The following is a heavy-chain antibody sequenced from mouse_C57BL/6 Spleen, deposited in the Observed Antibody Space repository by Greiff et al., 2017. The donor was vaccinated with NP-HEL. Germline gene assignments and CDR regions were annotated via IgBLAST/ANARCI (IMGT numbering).Heavy chain of an antibody. J-gene: IGHJ2*01. CDR3: TTGTVVADFDY. D-gene: IGHD1-1*01. V-gene: IGHV14-4*01. Sequence: VQLQQSGAELVRPGASVKLSCTASGFNIKDDYMHWVKQRPEQGLEWIGWIDPENGDTEYASKFQGKATITADTSSNTAYLQLSSLTSEDTAVYYCTTGTVVADFDYWGQGTTLTVSS. CDR2: IDPENGDT. CDR1: GFNIKDDY.